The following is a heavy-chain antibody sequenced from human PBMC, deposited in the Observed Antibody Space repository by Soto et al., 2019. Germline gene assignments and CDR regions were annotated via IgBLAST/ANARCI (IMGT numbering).Heavy chain of an antibody. CDR2: IYFSGSN. Sequence: SETLSLTCTVSGASIRSSDYYWSWIRQPPGKGLEWIGYIYFSGSNYYNPSLKSRVTISEDTSNNHFSLKLSSVTAADTAVYYCARDALLRYFDWSRPNGFDPWGQGTLVTVSS. CDR3: ARDALLRYFDWSRPNGFDP. J-gene: IGHJ5*02. V-gene: IGHV4-30-4*01. D-gene: IGHD3-9*01. CDR1: GASIRSSDYY.